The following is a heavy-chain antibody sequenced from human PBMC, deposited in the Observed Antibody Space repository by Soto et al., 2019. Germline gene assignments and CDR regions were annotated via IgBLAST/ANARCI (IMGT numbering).Heavy chain of an antibody. D-gene: IGHD3-3*01. CDR3: ARGLVLRFLEWFPAFDP. J-gene: IGHJ5*02. Sequence: PXXTLSLPFAVYGGSFSGYYWRWIRQPPGKGLEWIGEINHSGSTNYNPSLKSRVTISVDTSKNQFSLKLSSVTAAHTAVYYCARGLVLRFLEWFPAFDPWGQGTLVTVS. CDR2: INHSGST. CDR1: GGSFSGYY. V-gene: IGHV4-34*01.